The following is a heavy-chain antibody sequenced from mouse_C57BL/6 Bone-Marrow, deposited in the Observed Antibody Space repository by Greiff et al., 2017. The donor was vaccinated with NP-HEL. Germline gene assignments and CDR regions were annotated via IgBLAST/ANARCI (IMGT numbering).Heavy chain of an antibody. V-gene: IGHV1-64*01. CDR3: ARDYGSGY. D-gene: IGHD1-1*01. CDR2: IHPNSGST. Sequence: QVQLKQPGAELVKPGASVKLSCKASGYTFTSYWMHWVKQRPGQGLEWIGMIHPNSGSTNYNEKFKSKATLTEDKSSSTAYMQLSSLTSADSAVYYCARDYGSGYWGQGALVTVAA. J-gene: IGHJ3*01. CDR1: GYTFTSYW.